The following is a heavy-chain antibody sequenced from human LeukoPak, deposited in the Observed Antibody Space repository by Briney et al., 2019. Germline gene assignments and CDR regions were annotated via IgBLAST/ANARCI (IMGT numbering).Heavy chain of an antibody. Sequence: GGSLRLSCAVSGFTVSGNYVSWVRQAPGRGLEWVSVIYSGGSTYYADSVKGRFTISRDNSKNTLYLQMNSLRAEDTAVYYCARGAGGIAAAAPWNWFDPWGQGTLVTVSS. CDR2: IYSGGST. V-gene: IGHV3-53*01. CDR1: GFTVSGNY. J-gene: IGHJ5*02. CDR3: ARGAGGIAAAAPWNWFDP. D-gene: IGHD6-13*01.